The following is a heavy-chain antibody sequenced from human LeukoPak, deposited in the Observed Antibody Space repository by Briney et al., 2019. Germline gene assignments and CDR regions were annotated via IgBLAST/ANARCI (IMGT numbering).Heavy chain of an antibody. CDR2: ISHDGRRE. V-gene: IGHV3-30*04. CDR3: GKDLSGSYTFDH. D-gene: IGHD1-26*01. CDR1: GFTFNTHA. Sequence: GGSLRLSCAASGFTFNTHAMHWVRQAPGKGLEWVAVISHDGRREYHADSVKGRFIISRDNSKNTLYLQTNSLSGEDTAVYYCGKDLSGSYTFDHWGQGTLATVSS. J-gene: IGHJ4*02.